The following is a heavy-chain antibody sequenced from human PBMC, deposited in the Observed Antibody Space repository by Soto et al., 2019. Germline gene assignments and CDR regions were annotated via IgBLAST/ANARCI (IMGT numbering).Heavy chain of an antibody. V-gene: IGHV3-30*18. CDR1: GFTFSSYG. J-gene: IGHJ4*02. Sequence: GGSLRLSCAASGFTFSSYGMHWVRQAPGKGLEWVAVISYDGSNKYYADSVKGRFTISRDNSKNTLYLQMNSLRAEDTAVYYCAKDSYTYYYDSSGYYYGPPDYWGQGTLVTVS. CDR3: AKDSYTYYYDSSGYYYGPPDY. CDR2: ISYDGSNK. D-gene: IGHD3-22*01.